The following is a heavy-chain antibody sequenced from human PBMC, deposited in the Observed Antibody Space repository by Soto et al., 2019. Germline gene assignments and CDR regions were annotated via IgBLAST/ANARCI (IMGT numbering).Heavy chain of an antibody. CDR3: ATRVNYYDSSGYYLPRRPHNWFDP. Sequence: QVQLVQSGAEVKKPGASVKVSCKVSGYTLTELSMHWVRQAPGKGLEWMGGFDPEDGETIYAQKFQGRVTMTEDTSTDTAYMELSSLRSEDTAVYYCATRVNYYDSSGYYLPRRPHNWFDPWGQGTLVTVSS. CDR1: GYTLTELS. D-gene: IGHD3-22*01. J-gene: IGHJ5*02. V-gene: IGHV1-24*01. CDR2: FDPEDGET.